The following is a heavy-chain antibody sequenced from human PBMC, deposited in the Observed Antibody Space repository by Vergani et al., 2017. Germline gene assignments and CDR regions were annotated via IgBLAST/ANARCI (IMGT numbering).Heavy chain of an antibody. CDR1: GFSFSTYG. D-gene: IGHD2-2*01. CDR3: ANSYCSSLSCYAFYGMEV. Sequence: QVQLVESGGGVVQPGGSLRLSCAASGFSFSTYGMHWVRQAPGRGLEWVAFLRYDGSNEYYGDAVKGRFIISRDNSKNMLSLEMHSLIPEDTAVYYCANSYCSSLSCYAFYGMEVWGQGTTVTVSS. CDR2: LRYDGSNE. J-gene: IGHJ6*02. V-gene: IGHV3-30*02.